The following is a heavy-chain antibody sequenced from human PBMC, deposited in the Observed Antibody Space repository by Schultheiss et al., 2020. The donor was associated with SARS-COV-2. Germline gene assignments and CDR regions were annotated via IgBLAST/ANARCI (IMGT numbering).Heavy chain of an antibody. D-gene: IGHD3-22*01. V-gene: IGHV4-34*01. CDR2: INHSGST. CDR3: ARITMIVVGTFDY. J-gene: IGHJ4*02. CDR1: GGSFSGYY. Sequence: SETLSLTCAVYGGSFSGYYWSWIRQPPGKGLEWIGEINHSGSTNYNPSLKSRVTISVDTSKNQFSLKLSSVTAADTAVYYCARITMIVVGTFDYWGQGTLVTVSS.